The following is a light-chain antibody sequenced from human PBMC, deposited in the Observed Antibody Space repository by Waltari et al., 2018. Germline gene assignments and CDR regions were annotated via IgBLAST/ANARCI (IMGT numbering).Light chain of an antibody. Sequence: EIVLTQSPGTLSLSQGEGATLSCRASQSVGRSLVWYQQKPGQAPRLVISGASSRATGIPDRFSGSGSGTDFSLTISRLEPEDFAVYYCQHYVRLPVTFGRGTKVEIK. V-gene: IGKV3-20*01. CDR2: GAS. CDR3: QHYVRLPVT. CDR1: QSVGRS. J-gene: IGKJ4*02.